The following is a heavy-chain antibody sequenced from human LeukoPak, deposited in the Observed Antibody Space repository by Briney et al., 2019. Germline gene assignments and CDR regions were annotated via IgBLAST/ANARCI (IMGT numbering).Heavy chain of an antibody. V-gene: IGHV3-74*01. J-gene: IGHJ5*02. CDR2: MNGEGTTI. Sequence: GGSLRLSCATSGLPFRTTWMHWVRQAPGKGLMWVSRMNGEGTTIDYADSVKGRFTISRDNAKNTVYLEMNSLSVEDTATYYCIRDFRSADLWGQGTLVTVTS. CDR1: GLPFRTTW. CDR3: IRDFRSADL.